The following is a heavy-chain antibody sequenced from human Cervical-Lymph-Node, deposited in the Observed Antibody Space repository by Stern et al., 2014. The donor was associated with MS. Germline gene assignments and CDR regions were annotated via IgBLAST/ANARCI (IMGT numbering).Heavy chain of an antibody. CDR3: ARGSYGSPTIFDY. Sequence: DQLVESGGGVVQPGRSLRLSCVASGFIFSNFGMHWVRQAPGKGLEWGSVIWYDGTRKYYADSVKGRFTISRDNSKNTVYLEMNGLTVEDTAIYYCARGSYGSPTIFDYWGQGTLVPVSS. D-gene: IGHD5-24*01. V-gene: IGHV3-33*01. CDR1: GFIFSNFG. J-gene: IGHJ4*02. CDR2: IWYDGTRK.